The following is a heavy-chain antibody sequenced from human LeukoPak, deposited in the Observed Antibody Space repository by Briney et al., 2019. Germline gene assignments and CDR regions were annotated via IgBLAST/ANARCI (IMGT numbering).Heavy chain of an antibody. Sequence: PSETLSLTCSVSGGSVSSGNYFWGWIRQPPGKGLEWIGSIYHSGSTYYNPSLKSRVTISVDTSKNQFSLKLSSVTAADTAVYYCAIGGYSSGWGHRQPTDYWGQGTLVTVSS. CDR2: IYHSGST. V-gene: IGHV4-39*07. D-gene: IGHD6-19*01. J-gene: IGHJ4*02. CDR3: AIGGYSSGWGHRQPTDY. CDR1: GGSVSSGNYF.